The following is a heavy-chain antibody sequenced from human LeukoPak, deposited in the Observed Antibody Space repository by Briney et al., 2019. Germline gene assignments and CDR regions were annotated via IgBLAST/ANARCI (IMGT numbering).Heavy chain of an antibody. D-gene: IGHD1-26*01. Sequence: GGSPRLSCAASGFTFSSYSMNWVRQAPGKGLEWVSSISSSSSYIYYADSVKGRFTISRDNAKNSLYLQMNSLRAEDTAVYYCARDLVGAPENWFDPWGQGTLVTVSS. V-gene: IGHV3-21*01. CDR3: ARDLVGAPENWFDP. J-gene: IGHJ5*02. CDR2: ISSSSSYI. CDR1: GFTFSSYS.